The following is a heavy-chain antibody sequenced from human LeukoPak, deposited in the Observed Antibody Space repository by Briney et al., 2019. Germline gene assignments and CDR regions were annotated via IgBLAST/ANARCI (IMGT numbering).Heavy chain of an antibody. CDR3: AKGRDSGYHFDYFDY. CDR2: ISWNSGSI. Sequence: GGSLRLSCAASGFTFDDYAMHWVRQAPGKGLEWVSGISWNSGSIGYADSVKGRFTISRDNAKNSLYLQMNSLRAEDMALYYCAKGRDSGYHFDYFDYWGQGTLVTVSS. V-gene: IGHV3-9*03. J-gene: IGHJ4*02. CDR1: GFTFDDYA. D-gene: IGHD3-22*01.